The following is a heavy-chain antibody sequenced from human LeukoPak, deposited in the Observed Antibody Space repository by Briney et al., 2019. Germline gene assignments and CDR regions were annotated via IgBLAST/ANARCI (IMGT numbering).Heavy chain of an antibody. CDR1: GGSISSYY. CDR2: IYYSGST. J-gene: IGHJ6*02. D-gene: IGHD3-10*01. V-gene: IGHV4-59*08. Sequence: SETLSLTCTVSGGSISSYYWSWIRQPPGKGLEWIGYIYYSGSTNYNPSLKSRVTISVDTSENQFSLKLSSVTAADTAVYYCAITSITMVRGAGMDVWGQGTTVTVSS. CDR3: AITSITMVRGAGMDV.